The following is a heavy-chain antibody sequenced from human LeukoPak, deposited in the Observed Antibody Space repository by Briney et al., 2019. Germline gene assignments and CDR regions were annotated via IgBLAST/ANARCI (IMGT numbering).Heavy chain of an antibody. V-gene: IGHV4-4*07. Sequence: SETLSLTCTVSGGSIYNYYWSWIRQPAGKGLEWIGRIYSSGTTNYNPSLQSRVTVSVDTSKNQFSLRLSSVTAADTAVYYCVRDGGGNDYRGQGILVTVSS. CDR2: IYSSGTT. J-gene: IGHJ4*02. CDR3: VRDGGGNDY. CDR1: GGSIYNYY. D-gene: IGHD1-26*01.